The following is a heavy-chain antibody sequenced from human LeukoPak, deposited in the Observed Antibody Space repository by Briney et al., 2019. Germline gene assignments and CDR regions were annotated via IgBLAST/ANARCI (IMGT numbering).Heavy chain of an antibody. J-gene: IGHJ5*02. CDR3: ARDPSVKGWFDP. V-gene: IGHV3-74*01. Sequence: GSLRLSCAASGFTFSSYWMHWVRQAPGKGLVWVSRINSDGSSTSYADSVKGRFTISRDNAKNTLYLQMNSLRAEDTAVYYCARDPSVKGWFDPWGQGTLVTVSS. D-gene: IGHD3-16*02. CDR1: GFTFSSYW. CDR2: INSDGSST.